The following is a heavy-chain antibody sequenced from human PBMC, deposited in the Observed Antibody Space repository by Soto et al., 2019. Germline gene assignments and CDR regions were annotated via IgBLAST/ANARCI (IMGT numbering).Heavy chain of an antibody. D-gene: IGHD3-9*01. CDR1: GFSLSTSGVG. CDR2: IFWDDDK. J-gene: IGHJ4*02. Sequence: QITLKESGPTLVKPTQTLTLTCTFSGFSLSTSGVGVGWIRQPPGKALERHALIFWDDDKRYSPSLKSRLPITKGTSKNQVVLTMTNMDPVDTATYYCAHSPTYDLLTGSLNYFDYWGQGTLVTVSS. V-gene: IGHV2-5*02. CDR3: AHSPTYDLLTGSLNYFDY.